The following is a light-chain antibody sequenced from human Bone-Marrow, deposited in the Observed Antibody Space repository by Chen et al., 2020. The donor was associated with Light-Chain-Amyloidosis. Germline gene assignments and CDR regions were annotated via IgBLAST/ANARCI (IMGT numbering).Light chain of an antibody. CDR3: SSYTSSSRGYV. J-gene: IGLJ1*01. CDR2: DVS. Sequence: ARTNPAPVSGSPGHSIPIPCPETSSDVGGYNYVSWYQQHPGKAPKLMIYDVSNRPSGVSNRFSGSKSGNTASLTISGLQAEDEADYYCSSYTSSSRGYVFGTGTKVTVL. V-gene: IGLV2-14*01. CDR1: SSDVGGYNY.